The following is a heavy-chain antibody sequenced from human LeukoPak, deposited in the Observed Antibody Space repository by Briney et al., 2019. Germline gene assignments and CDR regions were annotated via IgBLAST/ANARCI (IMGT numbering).Heavy chain of an antibody. D-gene: IGHD3-10*01. CDR1: GGTFSSYA. CDR2: IIPILGIA. CDR3: ARGHPEGVGAFDI. Sequence: SVKVSCKASGGTFSSYAISWVRQAPGQGLEWMGRIIPILGIANYAQKFQGRVTITADKSTSTAYMELSSLRSEDTAVYYCARGHPEGVGAFDIWGQGTMVTVSS. V-gene: IGHV1-69*04. J-gene: IGHJ3*02.